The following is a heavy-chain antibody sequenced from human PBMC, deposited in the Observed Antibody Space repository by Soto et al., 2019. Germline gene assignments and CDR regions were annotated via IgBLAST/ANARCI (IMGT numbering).Heavy chain of an antibody. Sequence: VQLVESGGGLVQPGGSLKLSCAASGFTFSGSAMHWVRQASGKGLEWVGRVRSKGNSYATAYAASVEGRFTISRDDSKNTAYLQMNSLKTEDTAVYYCTRYRTSAGEIFDYWGQGTLVTVSS. J-gene: IGHJ4*02. D-gene: IGHD3-10*01. V-gene: IGHV3-73*01. CDR1: GFTFSGSA. CDR3: TRYRTSAGEIFDY. CDR2: VRSKGNSYAT.